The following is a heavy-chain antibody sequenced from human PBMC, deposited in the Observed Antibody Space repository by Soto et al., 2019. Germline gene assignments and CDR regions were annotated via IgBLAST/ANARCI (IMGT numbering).Heavy chain of an antibody. CDR3: AKASSGPFDN. J-gene: IGHJ3*02. CDR2: ISYDGSKK. V-gene: IGHV3-30*18. D-gene: IGHD5-12*01. Sequence: GGSLRLSCAASGFTFSSYDIQWVRQAPGKGLEWVAVISYDGSKKYYADSVKGQFTISRDNSKNTLYLQMNSLRAEDTAVYYCAKASSGPFDNWGQGTMVTVSS. CDR1: GFTFSSYD.